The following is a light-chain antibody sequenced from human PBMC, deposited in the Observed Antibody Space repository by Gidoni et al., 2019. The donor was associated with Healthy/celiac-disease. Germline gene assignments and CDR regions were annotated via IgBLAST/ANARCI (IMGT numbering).Light chain of an antibody. Sequence: EIVMTQSPATLSESPGESATLSCRASQRVSSNLAWYQQKPGQAPRLLIYGASTRATGIPARFSGSGSGTEFTLTISSLQSEDFAVYYCQQYNNWPPLTFGGGTKVEIK. V-gene: IGKV3-15*01. CDR1: QRVSSN. J-gene: IGKJ4*01. CDR2: GAS. CDR3: QQYNNWPPLT.